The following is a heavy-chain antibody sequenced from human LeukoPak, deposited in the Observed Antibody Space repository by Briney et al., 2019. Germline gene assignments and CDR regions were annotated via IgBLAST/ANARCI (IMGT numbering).Heavy chain of an antibody. V-gene: IGHV1-2*02. D-gene: IGHD3-10*01. CDR3: ARDGDYGTGSYYRGCIDS. Sequence: ASVKVSCKTSGYSFTAFYIHWVRQAPGQGLEWMGWIHPRRGDTNYAQKFQGRVTMTRDTSISTAYLDLSSLRSDDTAVYYCARDGDYGTGSYYRGCIDSWGQGSPVTVSP. CDR1: GYSFTAFY. CDR2: IHPRRGDT. J-gene: IGHJ4*02.